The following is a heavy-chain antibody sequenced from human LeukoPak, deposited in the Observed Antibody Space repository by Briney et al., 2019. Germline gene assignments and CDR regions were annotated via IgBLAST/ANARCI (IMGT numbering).Heavy chain of an antibody. CDR2: IDPSDSYT. CDR3: ARHSSPVRVVITQDNDY. V-gene: IGHV5-10-1*01. D-gene: IGHD3-10*01. Sequence: GESLKISCKGSGYSFTSYWISWVRQMPGKGREWMRRIDPSDSYTNYSPSFQGHVTISADKSISTAYLQWSSLKASDTAMYYCARHSSPVRVVITQDNDYWGQGTLVTVSS. CDR1: GYSFTSYW. J-gene: IGHJ4*02.